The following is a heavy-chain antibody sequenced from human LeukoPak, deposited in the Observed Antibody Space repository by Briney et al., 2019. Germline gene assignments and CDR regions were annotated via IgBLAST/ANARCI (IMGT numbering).Heavy chain of an antibody. CDR3: ARDRYYDFWSGTANDAFDI. J-gene: IGHJ3*02. CDR2: IYFTAAT. V-gene: IGHV4-39*07. D-gene: IGHD3-3*01. Sequence: PSETLSLTCSVSGGSISSNSYHWGWIRQPPGKGLEWIGNIYFTAATYSNPSLKSRLTISVDTSKNQFSLNLNSVTAADTAVYYCARDRYYDFWSGTANDAFDIWGQGTMVTVSS. CDR1: GGSISSNSYH.